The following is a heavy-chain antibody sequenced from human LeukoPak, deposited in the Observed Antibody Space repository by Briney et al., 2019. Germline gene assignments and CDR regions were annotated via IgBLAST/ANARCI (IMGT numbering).Heavy chain of an antibody. CDR2: ISGSGGST. Sequence: PGGSLRLSCAASGFTFSSYAMSWVRQAPGEGLEWVSAISGSGGSTYYADSVKGRFTISRDNSKNTLYLQMNSLRAEDTAVYYCAKASRHRYYFDYWGQGTLVTVSS. CDR3: AKASRHRYYFDY. J-gene: IGHJ4*02. V-gene: IGHV3-23*01. CDR1: GFTFSSYA.